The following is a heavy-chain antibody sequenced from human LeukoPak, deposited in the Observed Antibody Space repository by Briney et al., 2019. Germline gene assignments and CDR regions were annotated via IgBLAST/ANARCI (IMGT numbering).Heavy chain of an antibody. CDR3: ARDFKGMTTIDY. CDR1: GGSISSGGYY. V-gene: IGHV4-30-4*08. J-gene: IGHJ4*02. CDR2: IYYSGST. D-gene: IGHD1-1*01. Sequence: SETLSLTCTVSGGSISSGGYYWNWIRQHPGKGLEWIGYIYYSGSTYYNPSLKSRVTISVDTSRNQFSLKLNSVTAADTAVYYCARDFKGMTTIDYWGQGTLVTVSS.